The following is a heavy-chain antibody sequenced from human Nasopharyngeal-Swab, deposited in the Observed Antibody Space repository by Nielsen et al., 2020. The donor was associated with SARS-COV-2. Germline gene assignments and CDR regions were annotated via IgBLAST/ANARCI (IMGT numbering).Heavy chain of an antibody. Sequence: GESLRLSCAASGFTFSSYSMNWVRQAPGKGLEWVSSISSSSSYIYYADSVKGRFTISRDNAKNSLYLQMNSLRAEDTAVYYCARDPLAVAGIGEVVDYWGQGTLVTVSS. CDR3: ARDPLAVAGIGEVVDY. J-gene: IGHJ4*02. CDR2: ISSSSSYI. D-gene: IGHD6-19*01. CDR1: GFTFSSYS. V-gene: IGHV3-21*01.